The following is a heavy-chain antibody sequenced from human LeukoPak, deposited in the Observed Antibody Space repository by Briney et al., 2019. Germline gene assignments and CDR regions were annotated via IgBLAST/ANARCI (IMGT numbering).Heavy chain of an antibody. CDR2: ISAYNGNT. V-gene: IGHV1-18*01. J-gene: IGHJ5*02. D-gene: IGHD3-9*01. CDR1: GYTFTSYG. Sequence: ASVKVSCKASGYTFTSYGINWVRQAPGQGLEWMRWISAYNGNTVYAQYLQGRVTMTTDTSTSTAYMELRSLRSDDTAVYYCARDGGQSYDILSGYYNNDWFDPWGQGTLVTLSS. CDR3: ARDGGQSYDILSGYYNNDWFDP.